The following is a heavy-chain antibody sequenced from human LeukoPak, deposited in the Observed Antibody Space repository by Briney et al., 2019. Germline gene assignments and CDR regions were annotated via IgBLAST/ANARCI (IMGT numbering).Heavy chain of an antibody. CDR1: GGSISSYY. D-gene: IGHD2-15*01. CDR2: IYYSGCT. CDR3: ARHVGGSLDAFDI. Sequence: SETLSLTCTVSGGSISSYYWSWIRQPPGKGLEWIGYIYYSGCTNYNPSLKSRVTISVDTSKNQFSLKLSSVTAADTAVYYCARHVGGSLDAFDIWGQGTMVTVSS. V-gene: IGHV4-59*08. J-gene: IGHJ3*02.